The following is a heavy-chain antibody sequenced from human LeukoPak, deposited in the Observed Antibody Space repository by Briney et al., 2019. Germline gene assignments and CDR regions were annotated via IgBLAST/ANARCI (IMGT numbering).Heavy chain of an antibody. J-gene: IGHJ5*02. CDR1: GESFSGYF. V-gene: IGHV4-34*01. CDR3: APRGDIEHSYGFGKWFDP. CDR2: INHSGST. Sequence: SETLSLTCAVYGESFSGYFWSWIRQPPGKGLEWLGEINHSGSTNYNASLKSRVTISVDTSKNQFSLRLSSVTAADTAVYYCAPRGDIEHSYGFGKWFDPWGQGTRVTVSS. D-gene: IGHD5-18*01.